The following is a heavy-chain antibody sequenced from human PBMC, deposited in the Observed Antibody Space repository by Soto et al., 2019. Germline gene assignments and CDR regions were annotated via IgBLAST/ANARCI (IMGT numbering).Heavy chain of an antibody. Sequence: PGGSLRLSCAASGFTFSSYAMSWVRQAPGKGLEWVSAISGSGGSTYYADSVKGRFTISRDNSKNTLYLQINSLRAEDTAVYYCAKLPGSIAARPGLGLFGYWGQGTLVTVSS. J-gene: IGHJ4*02. CDR2: ISGSGGST. CDR1: GFTFSSYA. D-gene: IGHD6-6*01. V-gene: IGHV3-23*01. CDR3: AKLPGSIAARPGLGLFGY.